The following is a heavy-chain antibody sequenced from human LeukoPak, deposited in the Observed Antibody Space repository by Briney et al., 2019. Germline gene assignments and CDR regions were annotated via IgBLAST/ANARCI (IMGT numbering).Heavy chain of an antibody. V-gene: IGHV1-8*03. Sequence: ASVKVSCKASGYTFTSYDINWVRQATGQGLEWMGWMNPNSGNTGYAQKFQGRVTITRNTSISTAYMELSSLRSEDTAVYYCARGKGRRYFDWLTYFDYWGQGTLVTVSP. J-gene: IGHJ4*02. CDR1: GYTFTSYD. CDR2: MNPNSGNT. CDR3: ARGKGRRYFDWLTYFDY. D-gene: IGHD3-9*01.